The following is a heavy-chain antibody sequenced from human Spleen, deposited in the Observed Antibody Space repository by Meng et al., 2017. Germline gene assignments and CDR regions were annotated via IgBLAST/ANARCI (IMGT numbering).Heavy chain of an antibody. CDR1: EFTFSNYN. V-gene: IGHV3-64*02. CDR2: ISGDGDNT. J-gene: IGHJ6*02. D-gene: IGHD1-1*01. CDR3: AGTLLYYYGMDV. Sequence: GESLKISCVASEFTFSNYNMHWVRQAPGKALEYVSAISGDGDNTYYADSVKGRFTISRDNSKNTLYLQMGSLRAEDTAVYYCAGTLLYYYGMDVWGQGTTVTVSS.